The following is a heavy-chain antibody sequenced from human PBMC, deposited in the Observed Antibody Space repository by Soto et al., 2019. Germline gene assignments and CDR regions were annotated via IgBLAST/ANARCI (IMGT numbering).Heavy chain of an antibody. CDR1: GGSFSDYY. CDR3: ARHPIAARLEPMDV. CDR2: INHSGST. D-gene: IGHD6-6*01. Sequence: SETLSLTCAVYGGSFSDYYWTWIRQPPGKGLEWIGEINHSGSTNCNPSLKSRVIMSVDTSKNQFSLKLSSVTAADTAVYYCARHPIAARLEPMDVWGKGTTVTVSS. J-gene: IGHJ6*04. V-gene: IGHV4-34*01.